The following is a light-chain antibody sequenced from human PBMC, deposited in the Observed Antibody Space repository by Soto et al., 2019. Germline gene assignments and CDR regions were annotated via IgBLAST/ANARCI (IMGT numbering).Light chain of an antibody. J-gene: IGKJ5*01. CDR1: QSIRNS. CDR3: QQSYSNPRD. Sequence: IQMTQSPSSLSPSVGNTVTITCRATQSIRNSLTWYQQKXGRAPKLLIYAASSLQSGVPSRFSGSGSGTDFILTISSLQPEDFATYYCQQSYSNPRDFGQGTRLEIK. V-gene: IGKV1-39*01. CDR2: AAS.